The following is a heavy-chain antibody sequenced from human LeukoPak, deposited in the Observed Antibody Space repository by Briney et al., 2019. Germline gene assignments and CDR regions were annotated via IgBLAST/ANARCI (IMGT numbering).Heavy chain of an antibody. Sequence: PGGSLRLSCAASGFTFSRYSMNWVRQAPGKGLEWVSSISSGSSFMYYADSVKGRFTISRDNAKNSLYLQMNSLRAEDTAVYYCARDMEPDAFDIWGQGTIVTVSS. CDR1: GFTFSRYS. D-gene: IGHD1-1*01. J-gene: IGHJ3*02. CDR2: ISSGSSFM. V-gene: IGHV3-21*01. CDR3: ARDMEPDAFDI.